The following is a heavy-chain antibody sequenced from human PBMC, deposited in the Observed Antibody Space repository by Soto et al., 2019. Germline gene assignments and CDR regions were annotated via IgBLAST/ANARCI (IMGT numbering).Heavy chain of an antibody. D-gene: IGHD4-17*01. CDR2: ISYDGSNK. CDR3: ARDLTVTTWYFDY. V-gene: IGHV3-30-3*01. Sequence: GGSLRLSCAASGFTFSSYAMHWVRQAPGKGLEWVAVISYDGSNKYYADSVKGRFTISRDNSKNTLYLQMNSLRAEDTAVYYCARDLTVTTWYFDYWGQGTLVTVSS. CDR1: GFTFSSYA. J-gene: IGHJ4*02.